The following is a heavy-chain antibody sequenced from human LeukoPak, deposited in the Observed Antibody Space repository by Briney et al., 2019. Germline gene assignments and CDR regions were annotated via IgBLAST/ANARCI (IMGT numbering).Heavy chain of an antibody. CDR3: ARGGLEMATIKAGWFDP. CDR2: ISSSSSTI. D-gene: IGHD5-24*01. Sequence: GGSLRLSCADSGFTFSNYSMNWVRQAPGKGLEWVSYISSSSSTIYYADSVKGRFTISRDNAKNSLYLQMNSLRAEDTAVYYCARGGLEMATIKAGWFDPWGQGTLVTVSS. CDR1: GFTFSNYS. V-gene: IGHV3-48*01. J-gene: IGHJ5*02.